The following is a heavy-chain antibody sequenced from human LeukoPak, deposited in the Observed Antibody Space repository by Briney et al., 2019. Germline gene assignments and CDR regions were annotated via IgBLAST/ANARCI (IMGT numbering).Heavy chain of an antibody. CDR2: MNPNSGNT. Sequence: ASVKVSCKASGYTFTSYDINWVRQATGQGLEWMGWMNPNSGNTGYAQKFQGRVTMTRNTSISTAYMELSSLRSEDTAVYYCARGGDGQQLRRSELDYWGQGTLVTVSS. CDR1: GYTFTSYD. V-gene: IGHV1-8*01. CDR3: ARGGDGQQLRRSELDY. D-gene: IGHD6-13*01. J-gene: IGHJ4*02.